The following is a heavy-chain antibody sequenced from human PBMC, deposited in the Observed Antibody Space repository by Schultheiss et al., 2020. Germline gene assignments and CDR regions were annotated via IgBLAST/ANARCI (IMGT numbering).Heavy chain of an antibody. CDR2: INPNSGGT. J-gene: IGHJ4*02. CDR1: GYTFTGYY. CDR3: ARGWYYGSGSYFDY. V-gene: IGHV1-2*02. D-gene: IGHD3-10*01. Sequence: ASVKVSCKASGYTFTGYYMHWVRQAPGQGLEWMGWINPNSGGTNYAQKFQGRVTMTRDTSISTAYMELSRLRSDDTAVYYCARGWYYGSGSYFDYWGQGTLVNVSS.